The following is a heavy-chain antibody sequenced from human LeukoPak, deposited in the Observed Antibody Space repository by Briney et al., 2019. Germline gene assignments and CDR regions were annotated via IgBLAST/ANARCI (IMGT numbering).Heavy chain of an antibody. V-gene: IGHV3-11*04. D-gene: IGHD2-2*02. Sequence: GGSPRLSCAASGSTFSDYYMSWIRQAPGKGLEWVSYISSSGSTIYYADSVKGRFTISRDNAKNSLYLQMNSLRAEDTAVYYCARVCSSTSCYTENFDYWGQGTLVTVSS. CDR2: ISSSGSTI. CDR1: GSTFSDYY. J-gene: IGHJ4*02. CDR3: ARVCSSTSCYTENFDY.